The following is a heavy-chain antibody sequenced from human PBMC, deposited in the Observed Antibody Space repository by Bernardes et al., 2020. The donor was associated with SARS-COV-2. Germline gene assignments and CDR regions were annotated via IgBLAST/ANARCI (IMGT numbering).Heavy chain of an antibody. CDR1: GFTFSDYY. J-gene: IGHJ6*02. CDR3: ARADEGKKDYDFWSGYLYYYYGMDV. V-gene: IGHV3-11*01. D-gene: IGHD3-3*01. CDR2: ISSSGSTI. Sequence: GSLRLSCAASGFTFSDYYMSWIRQAPGKGLEWVSYISSSGSTIYYADSVKGRFTISRDNAKNSLYLQMNSLRAEDTAVYYCARADEGKKDYDFWSGYLYYYYGMDVWGQGTTVTVSS.